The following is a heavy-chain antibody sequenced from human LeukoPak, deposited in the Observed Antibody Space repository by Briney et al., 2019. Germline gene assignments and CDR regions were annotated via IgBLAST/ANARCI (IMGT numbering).Heavy chain of an antibody. CDR1: GGSISSSSYY. V-gene: IGHV4-39*07. D-gene: IGHD3-22*01. Sequence: SETLSLTCTVSGGSISSSSYYWGWIRQPPGKGLEWIGSIYYSGSTYYNPSLKSRVTISVDTSKNQFSLKLSSVTAADTAVYYCARGSYRGITMIVVVTPSFDYWGQGTLVTVSS. CDR2: IYYSGST. CDR3: ARGSYRGITMIVVVTPSFDY. J-gene: IGHJ4*02.